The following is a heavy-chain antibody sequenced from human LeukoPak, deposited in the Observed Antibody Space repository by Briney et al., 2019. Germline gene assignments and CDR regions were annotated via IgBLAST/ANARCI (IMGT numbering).Heavy chain of an antibody. CDR1: LFSFSSCG. V-gene: IGHV3-30*02. CDR3: AKDSWDSVVVVAAANYYYYYMDV. CDR2: IHHDGSNK. Sequence: GWSLRLSRAPSLFSFSSCGLHGVRPAPPKGREGVALIHHDGSNKYYPDSLKGRFTISRDNCTNTLYLQMNSLRAEDTAVYYCAKDSWDSVVVVAAANYYYYYMDVWGKGTTVTISS. J-gene: IGHJ6*03. D-gene: IGHD2-15*01.